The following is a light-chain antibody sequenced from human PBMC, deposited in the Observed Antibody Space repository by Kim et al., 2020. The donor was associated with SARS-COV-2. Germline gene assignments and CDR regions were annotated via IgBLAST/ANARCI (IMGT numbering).Light chain of an antibody. J-gene: IGLJ2*01. V-gene: IGLV3-1*01. Sequence: SYELTQPPSVSVSPGQTASITCSGDKLGDKYACWYQQKPGQSPELVMYQDNKRPSGIPERFSGSNSGNTATLTISGTQAMDEADFYCQAWDSSTVVFGGGTQLTVL. CDR3: QAWDSSTVV. CDR2: QDN. CDR1: KLGDKY.